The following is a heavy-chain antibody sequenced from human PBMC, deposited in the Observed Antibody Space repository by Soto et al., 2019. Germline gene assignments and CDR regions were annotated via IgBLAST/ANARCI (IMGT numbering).Heavy chain of an antibody. Sequence: GSSVKVSCKASGYTFTSYYMHWVRQAPGQGLEWMGIINPSGGSTSYAQKFQGRVAMTRDTSTSTVYMELSSLRSEDTAVYYCAREHAYYDILTGYYTLGYYGMDVWGKGTTVTVPQ. CDR1: GYTFTSYY. V-gene: IGHV1-46*01. CDR2: INPSGGST. J-gene: IGHJ6*04. D-gene: IGHD3-9*01. CDR3: AREHAYYDILTGYYTLGYYGMDV.